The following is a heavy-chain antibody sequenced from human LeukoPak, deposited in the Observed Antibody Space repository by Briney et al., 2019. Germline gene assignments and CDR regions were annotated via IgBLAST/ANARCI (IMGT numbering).Heavy chain of an antibody. D-gene: IGHD3-10*01. CDR2: ISWEGQTT. CDR3: TRDTDFGSPTNYFDH. Sequence: PGGSLRLSCADSGFTFDDYAMHWVRQAPGKGLEWVSLISWEGQTTYYAGSVRGRFTVSRDNSKNSLFLEMKSLTTDDTAFYYCTRDTDFGSPTNYFDHWGQGTLVSVSS. V-gene: IGHV3-43*01. J-gene: IGHJ4*02. CDR1: GFTFDDYA.